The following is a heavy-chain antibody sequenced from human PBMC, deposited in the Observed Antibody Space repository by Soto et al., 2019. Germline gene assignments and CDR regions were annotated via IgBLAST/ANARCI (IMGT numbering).Heavy chain of an antibody. CDR1: GFTFSSYA. J-gene: IGHJ4*02. Sequence: GGSLRLSCAASGFTFSSYAMSWVRQAPGKGLEWVSAISGSGGSTYYADSVKGRFTISRDNSKNTLYLQMNSLRAEDTAVYYCAKDRGHIVLMVYAIFDYWGQGTLVTVSS. D-gene: IGHD2-8*01. V-gene: IGHV3-23*01. CDR3: AKDRGHIVLMVYAIFDY. CDR2: ISGSGGST.